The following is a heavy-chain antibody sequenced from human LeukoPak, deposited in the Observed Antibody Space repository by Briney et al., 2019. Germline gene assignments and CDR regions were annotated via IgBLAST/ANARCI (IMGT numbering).Heavy chain of an antibody. CDR2: INPSGGST. J-gene: IGHJ6*03. CDR1: GYTFTSYY. D-gene: IGHD1-26*01. CDR3: AKDHGWELDGSGEYYFYYFMDV. V-gene: IGHV1-46*01. Sequence: GASVKVSCKASGYTFTSYYMHWVRQAPGQGLEWMGIINPSGGSTSYAQKFQGRVTMTRDMSTSTVYMELSSLRAEDTAVYYCAKDHGWELDGSGEYYFYYFMDVWGKGTTVTISS.